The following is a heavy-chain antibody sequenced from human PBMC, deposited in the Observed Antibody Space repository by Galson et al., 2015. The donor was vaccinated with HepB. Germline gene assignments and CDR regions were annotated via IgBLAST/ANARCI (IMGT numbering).Heavy chain of an antibody. V-gene: IGHV3-30*18. D-gene: IGHD3-3*01. CDR2: ISYDGSNK. CDR1: GFTFSSYG. CDR3: AKDFTYYDFWSGYYRSYYYYYMDV. Sequence: SLRLSCAASGFTFSSYGMHWVRQAPGKGLEWVAVISYDGSNKYYADSVKGRFTISRDNSKNTLYLQMNSLRAEDTAVYYCAKDFTYYDFWSGYYRSYYYYYMDVWGKGTTVTVSS. J-gene: IGHJ6*03.